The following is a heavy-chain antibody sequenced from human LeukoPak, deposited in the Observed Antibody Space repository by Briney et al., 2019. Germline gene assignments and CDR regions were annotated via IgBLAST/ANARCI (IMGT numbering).Heavy chain of an antibody. CDR3: AKQLLPTPGGDAFDI. CDR1: GFTFSGYG. J-gene: IGHJ3*02. D-gene: IGHD3-22*01. V-gene: IGHV3-30*18. CDR2: ISYDGSNK. Sequence: QPGGSLRLSCAASGFTFSGYGMHWVRQAPGKGLEWVAVISYDGSNKYYADSVKGRFTISRDNSKNTLYLQMNSLRAEDTAVYYCAKQLLPTPGGDAFDIWGQGTMVTVSS.